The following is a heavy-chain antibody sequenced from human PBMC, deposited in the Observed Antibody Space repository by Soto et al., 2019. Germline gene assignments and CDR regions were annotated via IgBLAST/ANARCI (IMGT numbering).Heavy chain of an antibody. CDR2: IIPLFGTV. J-gene: IGHJ4*02. CDR1: GGTFGRYV. V-gene: IGHV1-69*12. CDR3: VSHSSGGDY. Sequence: QVQLVQSGAEVKKPGSSVKVSCKASGGTFGRYVISWVRQAPGQGLEWMGGIIPLFGTVNSAQKFQGRVTITADESTSTAYMELSSLKSEDTAVYYCVSHSSGGDYWGQGTLVTVSS. D-gene: IGHD3-22*01.